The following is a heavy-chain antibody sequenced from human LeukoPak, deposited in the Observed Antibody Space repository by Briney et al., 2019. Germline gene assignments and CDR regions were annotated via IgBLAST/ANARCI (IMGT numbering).Heavy chain of an antibody. Sequence: GGSLRLSCEASAFTFSSFEMTWVRQAPGKGLEWVSYISASGSKMYYADSVRGRFTVSRDNAKNSLYLQMNSLRVDDTAVYYCARDLRLVRGSSFDYWGQGSLVTVSS. J-gene: IGHJ4*02. V-gene: IGHV3-48*03. D-gene: IGHD3-10*01. CDR2: ISASGSKM. CDR1: AFTFSSFE. CDR3: ARDLRLVRGSSFDY.